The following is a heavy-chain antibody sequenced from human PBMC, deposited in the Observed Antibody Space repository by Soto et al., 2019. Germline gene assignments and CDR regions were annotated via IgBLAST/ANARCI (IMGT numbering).Heavy chain of an antibody. CDR1: GFTFSSYA. Sequence: GGSLRLSCAASGFTFSSYAMSWVRQAPGKGLVWVSAISRSGGSTYYADSVKGRFTISRDNSKNTLYLHMNSLRAEDTAVYYCTRDTTGPDDHWGQGTLVTVSS. D-gene: IGHD1-1*01. J-gene: IGHJ4*02. V-gene: IGHV3-23*01. CDR2: ISRSGGST. CDR3: TRDTTGPDDH.